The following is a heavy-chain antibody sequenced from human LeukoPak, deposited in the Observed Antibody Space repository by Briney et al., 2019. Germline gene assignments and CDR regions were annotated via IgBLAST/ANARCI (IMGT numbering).Heavy chain of an antibody. Sequence: SETLSLTCAVYGGSFSGYYWSWIRQPPGKGLEWIGYIYYSGSTNYNPSLKSRVTISVDTSKNQFSLKLSSVTAADTAVYYCARTGKVDYDFWSGYTYYFDYWGQGTLVTVSS. D-gene: IGHD3-3*01. CDR2: IYYSGST. CDR3: ARTGKVDYDFWSGYTYYFDY. V-gene: IGHV4-59*01. J-gene: IGHJ4*02. CDR1: GGSFSGYY.